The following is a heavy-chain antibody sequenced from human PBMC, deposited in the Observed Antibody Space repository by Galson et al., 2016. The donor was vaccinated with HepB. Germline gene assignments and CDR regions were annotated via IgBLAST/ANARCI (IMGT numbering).Heavy chain of an antibody. CDR3: ARERPDIAVAAFDY. D-gene: IGHD6-19*01. Sequence: SLRLSCAASGFTFSSYWMHWVRQVPGKGLVWVSRINSDGSSTSYADSVKGRFTISRDNSKNTLYLQMNSLRAEDTAVYYCARERPDIAVAAFDYWGQGTLVTVSS. J-gene: IGHJ4*02. CDR2: INSDGSST. V-gene: IGHV3-74*01. CDR1: GFTFSSYW.